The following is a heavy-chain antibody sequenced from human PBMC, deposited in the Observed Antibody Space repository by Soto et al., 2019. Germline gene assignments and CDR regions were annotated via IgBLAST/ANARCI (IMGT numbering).Heavy chain of an antibody. CDR3: ARSTYSDSGSYYLCAFDI. CDR2: IHYSGST. D-gene: IGHD3-10*01. J-gene: IGHJ3*02. CDR1: GGSISTYY. Sequence: VQLQESGPGLVKPSETLSLTCTVSGGSISTYYWSWIRQPPGKGLEWIWYIHYSGSTDYNPSLKSRVTISGDTSKNPFSLKLSSVTAADTAVYYCARSTYSDSGSYYLCAFDIWGQGTMVTVSS. V-gene: IGHV4-59*08.